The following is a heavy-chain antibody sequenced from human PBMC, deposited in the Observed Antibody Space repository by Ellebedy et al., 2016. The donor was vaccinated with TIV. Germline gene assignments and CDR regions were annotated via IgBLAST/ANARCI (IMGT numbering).Heavy chain of an antibody. CDR3: ARGDNYYYDSSGYYYNY. V-gene: IGHV1-46*01. CDR1: GYTFTRYY. Sequence: GASVKVSCKASGYTFTRYYMHWVRQAPGQGLEWMGIINPSGGSSNYAQKFQGRVTMTRDTSTSTVYMELSSLRSEDTAVYYCARGDNYYYDSSGYYYNYWGQGTLVTVSS. CDR2: INPSGGSS. J-gene: IGHJ4*02. D-gene: IGHD3-22*01.